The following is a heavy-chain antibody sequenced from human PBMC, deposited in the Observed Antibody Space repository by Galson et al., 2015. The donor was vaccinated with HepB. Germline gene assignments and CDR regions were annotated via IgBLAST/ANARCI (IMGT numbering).Heavy chain of an antibody. CDR2: FYHSGST. D-gene: IGHD1-14*01. CDR1: YS. J-gene: IGHJ2*01. V-gene: IGHV4-30-2*01. Sequence: YSWSWIRQPPGKGLEWIGYFYHSGSTYYNPSLKSRVTISVDRSKNQFSLNLTSVTAADTAVYYCAGAPPPRRYFDLWGRGTLVAVSS. CDR3: AGAPPPRRYFDL.